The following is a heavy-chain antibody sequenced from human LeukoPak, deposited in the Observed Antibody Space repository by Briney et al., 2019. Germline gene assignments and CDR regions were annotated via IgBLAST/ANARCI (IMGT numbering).Heavy chain of an antibody. V-gene: IGHV3-30*18. CDR1: GFTFSRYG. CDR2: ISYDGSDK. D-gene: IGHD3-22*01. J-gene: IGHJ4*02. Sequence: GGSLRLSCVASGFTFSRYGMHWVRQAPGKGLEWVAVISYDGSDKYYADSVKGRFTISRDNSKNTLYLQMNSLRAEDTAVYYCAKEDTDILYYYDSSGYYDYWGQGTLVTVSS. CDR3: AKEDTDILYYYDSSGYYDY.